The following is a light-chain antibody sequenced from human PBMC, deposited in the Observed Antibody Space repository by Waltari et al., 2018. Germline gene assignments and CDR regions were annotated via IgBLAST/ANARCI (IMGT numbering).Light chain of an antibody. Sequence: AIRMTQSPSPFSPSTGDRVTITCRASQAIGSYLAWYRQKPGRVPKLLISAASTLQSGVPSRFTGSGSGTDFTLTINCLQSEDFATYYCQQYYDYPRTFGQGTRVEVK. J-gene: IGKJ1*01. CDR2: AAS. V-gene: IGKV1-8*01. CDR1: QAIGSY. CDR3: QQYYDYPRT.